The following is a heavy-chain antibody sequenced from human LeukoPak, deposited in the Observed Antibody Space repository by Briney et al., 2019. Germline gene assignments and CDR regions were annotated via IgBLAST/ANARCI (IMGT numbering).Heavy chain of an antibody. CDR2: ISGSGGST. J-gene: IGHJ4*02. V-gene: IGHV3-23*01. D-gene: IGHD2-15*01. CDR1: GFTFTTYA. Sequence: GGSLRLSCAASGFTFTTYAMSWVRQAPGKGLEWVSHISGSGGSTYFADSVKGRFTISRDNSKNTLYLQMNNLRAEDTAAYYCAKDRSSGGSCSNYWGRGTQVTVSS. CDR3: AKDRSSGGSCSNY.